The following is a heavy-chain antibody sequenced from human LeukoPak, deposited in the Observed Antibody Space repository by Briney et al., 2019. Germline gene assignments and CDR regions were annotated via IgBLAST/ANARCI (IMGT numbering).Heavy chain of an antibody. CDR2: ISSSGSTI. CDR3: ARTLLWFGELFEKYFDY. J-gene: IGHJ4*02. V-gene: IGHV3-48*03. CDR1: GFTFSSYE. D-gene: IGHD3-10*01. Sequence: PGGSLRLPCAASGFTFSSYEMNWVRQAPGKGLEWVSYISSSGSTIYYADSVKGRFTISRDNAKNSLYLQMNSLRAEDTAVYYCARTLLWFGELFEKYFDYWGQGTLVTVSS.